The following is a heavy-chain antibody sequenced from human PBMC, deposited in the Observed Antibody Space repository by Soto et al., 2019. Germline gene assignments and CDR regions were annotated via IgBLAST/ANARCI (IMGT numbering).Heavy chain of an antibody. CDR1: GFTFSSYG. J-gene: IGHJ4*02. Sequence: GSLRLSCAASGFTFSSYGMHWVRQAPGKGLEWVAVISYDGRNKYYADSVKGRFTISRDNSKNTLYLQMNSLRAEDTAVYYCAKDRYSGYSSGWYDFDYWGQGTLVTVSS. D-gene: IGHD6-19*01. CDR2: ISYDGRNK. V-gene: IGHV3-30*18. CDR3: AKDRYSGYSSGWYDFDY.